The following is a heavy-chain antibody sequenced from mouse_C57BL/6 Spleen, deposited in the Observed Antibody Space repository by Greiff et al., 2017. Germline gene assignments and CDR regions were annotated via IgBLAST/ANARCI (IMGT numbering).Heavy chain of an antibody. CDR3: ARGDYGSSFAY. V-gene: IGHV1-61*01. D-gene: IGHD1-1*01. CDR2: IYPSDSET. J-gene: IGHJ3*01. Sequence: VQLQQPGAELVRPGSSVKLSCKASGYTFTSYWMDWVKQRPGQGLEWIGNIYPSDSETPYNQKFKDKATLTVDKSSSTAYMQLSSLTSEDSAVYYCARGDYGSSFAYWGQGTLVTVSA. CDR1: GYTFTSYW.